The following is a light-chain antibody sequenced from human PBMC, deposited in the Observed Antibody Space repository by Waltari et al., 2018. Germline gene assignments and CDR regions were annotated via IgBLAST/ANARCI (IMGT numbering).Light chain of an antibody. CDR1: QDIASA. CDR3: QQFINYPLT. Sequence: AIQLTQSPSSLSASVGPRITITCRASQDIASALAWEVQKPGKAPQLLIYDASTLESGVPSRFSGSGSGTDFTLSISGLQPEDFATYYCQQFINYPLTFGPGTTVDIK. CDR2: DAS. V-gene: IGKV1D-13*01. J-gene: IGKJ3*01.